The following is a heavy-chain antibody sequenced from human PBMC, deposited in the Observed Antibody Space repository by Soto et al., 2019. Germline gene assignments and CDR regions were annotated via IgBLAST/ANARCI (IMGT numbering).Heavy chain of an antibody. Sequence: PGGSLRLSCAASGFTFSSYAMSWVRQAPGKGLEWVSAISGSGGSTYYADSVKGRFTISRDNSKNTLYLQMNSLRAEDTAVYYCANLYYYDSSGPIFDYWGQGTLVTVSS. D-gene: IGHD3-22*01. CDR3: ANLYYYDSSGPIFDY. V-gene: IGHV3-23*01. CDR1: GFTFSSYA. CDR2: ISGSGGST. J-gene: IGHJ4*02.